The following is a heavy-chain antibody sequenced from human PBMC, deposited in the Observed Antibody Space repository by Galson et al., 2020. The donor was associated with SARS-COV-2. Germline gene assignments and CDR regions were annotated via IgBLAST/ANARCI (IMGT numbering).Heavy chain of an antibody. CDR3: ARSRHSSSSLDYYYYGMDV. D-gene: IGHD6-6*01. CDR2: VSSSGDTI. V-gene: IGHV3-48*02. J-gene: IGHJ6*02. Sequence: SCAASGFSLSSYSMNWVRQAPGKGLEWVSYVSSSGDTIYYADSVKGRSTISRDTAKNSLFLQMNSVTDGDTAVYYCARSRHSSSSLDYYYYGMDVWGQGTTVTVSS. CDR1: GFSLSSYS.